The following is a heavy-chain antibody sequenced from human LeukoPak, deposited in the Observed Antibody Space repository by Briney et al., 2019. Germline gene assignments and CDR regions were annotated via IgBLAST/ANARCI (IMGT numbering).Heavy chain of an antibody. Sequence: GGSLRLSCAASGFTFSSCGMYWVRQAPGKGLEWVAFIRYDGSNKYYADSVKGRFTVSRDNSKNTLYLQMKSLRAEDTAVYYCAKGGGYEAQYYYYYLDVWGKGTTVTISS. D-gene: IGHD5-12*01. CDR1: GFTFSSCG. J-gene: IGHJ6*03. CDR2: IRYDGSNK. V-gene: IGHV3-30*02. CDR3: AKGGGYEAQYYYYYLDV.